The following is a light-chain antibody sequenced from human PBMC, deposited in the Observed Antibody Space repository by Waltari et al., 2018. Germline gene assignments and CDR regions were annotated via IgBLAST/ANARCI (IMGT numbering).Light chain of an antibody. J-gene: IGKJ1*01. CDR3: QQYNNWPRT. CDR1: QSVSSD. CDR2: DAS. Sequence: ELVMTQSPATLSMSPGERATLACRASQSVSSDIAWYQQKPGQAPRLLIYDASTRATGIPARFSGSGSGTEFTLTISSLQSEDFAVYYCQQYNNWPRTFGQGTKVEIK. V-gene: IGKV3-15*01.